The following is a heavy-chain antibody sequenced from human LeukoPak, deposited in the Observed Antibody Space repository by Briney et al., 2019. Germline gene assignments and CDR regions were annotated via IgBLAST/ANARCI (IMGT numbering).Heavy chain of an antibody. V-gene: IGHV4-4*07. CDR3: AKEGAPPGPDFDY. Sequence: SETLSLTCTVSGASIRSYYWSWIWQPAGKGLEWIGRIVPSGSTNYNPSLKSRVTMSVDTSKTQFSLKLSSVTAADAAVYYCAKEGAPPGPDFDYWGQGTLVIVSS. D-gene: IGHD1-26*01. J-gene: IGHJ4*02. CDR2: IVPSGST. CDR1: GASIRSYY.